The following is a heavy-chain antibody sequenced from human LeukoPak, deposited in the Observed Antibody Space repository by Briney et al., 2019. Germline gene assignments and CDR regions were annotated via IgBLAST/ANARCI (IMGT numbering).Heavy chain of an antibody. CDR2: ISWNSGSI. CDR1: GFTFDDFA. D-gene: IGHD2-15*01. V-gene: IGHV3-9*01. CDR3: AKDVTIAVSTLY. Sequence: GGSLRLSCAASGFTFDDFAMHWVRHAPGKGLEWVSGISWNSGSIGYADSVKGRFTISRDNAKNSLYLQMNSLRAEDTAVYYCAKDVTIAVSTLYWGQGTLVTVSS. J-gene: IGHJ4*02.